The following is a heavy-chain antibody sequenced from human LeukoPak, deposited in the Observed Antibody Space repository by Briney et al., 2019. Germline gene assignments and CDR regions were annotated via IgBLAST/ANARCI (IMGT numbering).Heavy chain of an antibody. D-gene: IGHD6-13*01. CDR2: ISSSGSTI. Sequence: GGSLRLPCAASGFTFSSYEMNWVRQAPGKGLEWVSYISSSGSTIYYADSVKGRFTISRDNAKNSLYLQMNSLRAEDTAVYYCARDSSSWLVDYFDYWGQGTLVTVSS. CDR1: GFTFSSYE. J-gene: IGHJ4*02. CDR3: ARDSSSWLVDYFDY. V-gene: IGHV3-48*03.